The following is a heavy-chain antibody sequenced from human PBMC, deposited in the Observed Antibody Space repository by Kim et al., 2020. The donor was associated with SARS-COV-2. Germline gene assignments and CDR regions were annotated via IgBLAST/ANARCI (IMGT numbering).Heavy chain of an antibody. CDR3: AKDPHYDFWSGYYFDY. D-gene: IGHD3-3*01. J-gene: IGHJ4*02. V-gene: IGHV3-23*01. Sequence: SVQGPFTISRDNSKNPLYLQMNSLRAEDTAVYYCAKDPHYDFWSGYYFDYWGQGTLVTVSS.